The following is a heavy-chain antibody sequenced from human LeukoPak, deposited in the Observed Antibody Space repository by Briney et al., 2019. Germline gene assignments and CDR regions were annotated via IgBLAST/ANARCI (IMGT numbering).Heavy chain of an antibody. CDR1: GYTFTGYY. CDR3: ARRVRGDYVWGSYREYDAFDI. J-gene: IGHJ3*02. CDR2: INPNSGGT. V-gene: IGHV1-2*02. Sequence: ASVKVSCKASGYTFTGYYMHWVRQAPGQGLEWMGWINPNSGGTNYAQKFQGRVTMTRDTSISTAYMELSRLGSDDTAVYYCARRVRGDYVWGSYREYDAFDIWGQGTMVTVSS. D-gene: IGHD3-16*02.